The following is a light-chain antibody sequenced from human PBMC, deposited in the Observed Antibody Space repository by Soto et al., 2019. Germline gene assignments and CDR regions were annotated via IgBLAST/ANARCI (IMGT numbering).Light chain of an antibody. J-gene: IGKJ1*01. CDR3: QQYGSSPWT. V-gene: IGKV3-20*01. Sequence: EIVLTPSPGTLSLSPEERATLSWRASQSVSSSYLAWYQQKPGQAPRLLIYGASSRATGIPDRFSGSGSGTDFTLTISRLEPEDFAVYYCQQYGSSPWTFGQGTKVDI. CDR1: QSVSSSY. CDR2: GAS.